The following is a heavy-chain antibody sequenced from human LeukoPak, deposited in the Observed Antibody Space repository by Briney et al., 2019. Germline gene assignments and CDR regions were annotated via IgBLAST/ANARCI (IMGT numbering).Heavy chain of an antibody. CDR1: GGSISSYY. CDR2: IYTSGST. D-gene: IGHD3-22*01. CDR3: ARGPYKYDGSGAFDI. V-gene: IGHV4-4*07. J-gene: IGHJ3*02. Sequence: PSETLSLTCTVSGGSISSYYWSWTRQPAGKGLEWIGRIYTSGSTNYNPSLKSRVTISVDTSKNQFSLKLTSVTAADTAVYYCARGPYKYDGSGAFDIWGQGTMVTVSS.